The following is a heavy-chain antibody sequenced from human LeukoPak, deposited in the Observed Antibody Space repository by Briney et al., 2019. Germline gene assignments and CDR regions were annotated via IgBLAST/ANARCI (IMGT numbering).Heavy chain of an antibody. Sequence: QPGGSLRLSCAASGFTVSSNYMSWVRQAPGKGLEWVSVIYSGGSTYYADSVKGRFTISRDNSKNTLHLQMNSLRAEDTAVYYCARVSSSWFYHWGQGTLVTVSS. CDR3: ARVSSSWFYH. CDR2: IYSGGST. D-gene: IGHD6-13*01. CDR1: GFTVSSNY. V-gene: IGHV3-53*01. J-gene: IGHJ5*02.